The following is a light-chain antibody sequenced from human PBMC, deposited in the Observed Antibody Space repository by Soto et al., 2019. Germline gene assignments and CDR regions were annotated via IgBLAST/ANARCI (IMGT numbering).Light chain of an antibody. Sequence: QSALTQPRSVSGSPGQSVAISCTGSSSDVGGYNYVSWYQHAPGNAPKLMIYDVSKRPPGVPDRFSCSKSCNTASLTISGRLAEDEDDYYCCSPAGSYLVVFGAGTKVTVL. CDR3: CSPAGSYLVV. J-gene: IGLJ2*01. CDR1: SSDVGGYNY. CDR2: DVS. V-gene: IGLV2-11*01.